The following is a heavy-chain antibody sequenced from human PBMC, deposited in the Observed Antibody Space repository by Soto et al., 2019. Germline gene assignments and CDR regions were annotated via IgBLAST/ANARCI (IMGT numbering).Heavy chain of an antibody. V-gene: IGHV1-18*01. Sequence: GASVKVSCKASGYTFTSYGISWVRQAPGQGLEWMGWISAYNGNTNYAQRLQDRVTMTTDTSTNTAYMELRSLRSDDTAMYYCARDGYPAYNWLDPWGQGTLVTVSS. CDR1: GYTFTSYG. J-gene: IGHJ5*02. CDR3: ARDGYPAYNWLDP. D-gene: IGHD5-12*01. CDR2: ISAYNGNT.